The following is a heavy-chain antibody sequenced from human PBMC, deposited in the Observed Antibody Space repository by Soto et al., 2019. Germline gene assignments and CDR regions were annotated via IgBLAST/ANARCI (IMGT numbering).Heavy chain of an antibody. CDR2: IRSKANSYAT. CDR1: GFTFSGSA. Sequence: GGSLRLSCAASGFTFSGSAMHWVRQASGKGLEWVGRIRSKANSYATAYAASVKGRFTISRDDSKNTAYLQMNSLKTEDTAVYYCTRDTQVAGGWYWFDPSGHGTLVTVSS. CDR3: TRDTQVAGGWYWFDP. J-gene: IGHJ5*02. D-gene: IGHD6-19*01. V-gene: IGHV3-73*01.